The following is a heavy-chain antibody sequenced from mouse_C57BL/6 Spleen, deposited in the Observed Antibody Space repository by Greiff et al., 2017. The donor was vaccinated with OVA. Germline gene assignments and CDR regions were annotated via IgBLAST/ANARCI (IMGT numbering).Heavy chain of an antibody. V-gene: IGHV1-26*01. CDR3: ASYDYLYYYAMDY. CDR1: GYTFTDYY. Sequence: VQLQQSGPELVKPGASVKISCKASGYTFTDYYMNWVKQSHGKSLEWIGDINPNNGGTSYNQKFKGKATLTVDKSSSTAYMELRSLTSEDSAVYYCASYDYLYYYAMDYWGQGTSVTVSS. D-gene: IGHD2-4*01. CDR2: INPNNGGT. J-gene: IGHJ4*01.